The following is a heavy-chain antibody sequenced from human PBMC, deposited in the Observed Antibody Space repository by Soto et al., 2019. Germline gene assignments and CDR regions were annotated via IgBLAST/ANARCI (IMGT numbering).Heavy chain of an antibody. CDR1: GGSVSSGSYY. CDR3: ARDEVMFGDCSGGSCYSGDYYYYGMDV. CDR2: IYYSGST. Sequence: SETLSLTCTVSGGSVSSGSYYWSWIRHPPGKGLEWIGYIYYSGSTNYNPSLKSRVTISVDTSKNQFSMKLSSVTAADTAVYYCARDEVMFGDCSGGSCYSGDYYYYGMDVWGQGTTVTVSS. V-gene: IGHV4-61*01. D-gene: IGHD2-15*01. J-gene: IGHJ6*01.